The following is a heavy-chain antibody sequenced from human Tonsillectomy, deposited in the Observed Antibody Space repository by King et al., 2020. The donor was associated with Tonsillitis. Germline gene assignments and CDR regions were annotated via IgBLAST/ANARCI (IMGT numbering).Heavy chain of an antibody. CDR1: GYTFTSYY. CDR2: INPSGGST. J-gene: IGHJ1*01. V-gene: IGHV1-46*01. Sequence: VQLVQSGAEVKKPGASVKVSCKASGYTFTSYYMHWVRQAPGQGLEWMGIINPSGGSTSYAQKFQGRVTMTRDTSTSTVYMELSSLRSEDTAVYYCATVYYDILTGYYMGGHWGQGTLVTVSS. CDR3: ATVYYDILTGYYMGGH. D-gene: IGHD3-9*01.